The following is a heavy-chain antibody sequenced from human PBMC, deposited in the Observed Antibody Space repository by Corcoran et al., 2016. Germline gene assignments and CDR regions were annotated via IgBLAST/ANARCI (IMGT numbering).Heavy chain of an antibody. D-gene: IGHD3-22*01. Sequence: EVQLVESGGGLVQPGGSLRLSCAASGFTFSSYSMNWVRQAPGKGLEWVSSISSSSSYIYYADSVKGRFTISRDNAKNSLYLQMNSLRAEDTAVYYCARGSSGYLYYFDYWGQGTLVTVSS. V-gene: IGHV3-21*01. CDR3: ARGSSGYLYYFDY. J-gene: IGHJ4*02. CDR2: ISSSSSYI. CDR1: GFTFSSYS.